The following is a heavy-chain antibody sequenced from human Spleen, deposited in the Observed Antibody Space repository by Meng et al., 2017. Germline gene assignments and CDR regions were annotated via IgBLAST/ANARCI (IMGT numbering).Heavy chain of an antibody. Sequence: GESLKISCAASGFTFSSYWMSWVRQAPGKGLEWVANIKQDGSEKYYVDSVKGRFTISRDNAKNSLYLQMNSLRAEDTAVYYCARDQNHHKYTVADSYYYGMDVWGQGTTVTVSS. D-gene: IGHD6-19*01. J-gene: IGHJ6*02. CDR2: IKQDGSEK. V-gene: IGHV3-7*01. CDR1: GFTFSSYW. CDR3: ARDQNHHKYTVADSYYYGMDV.